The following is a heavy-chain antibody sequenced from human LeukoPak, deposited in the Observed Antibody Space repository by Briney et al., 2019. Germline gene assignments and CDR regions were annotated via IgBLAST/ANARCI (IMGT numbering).Heavy chain of an antibody. V-gene: IGHV3-48*01. CDR2: ISSRGSSI. Sequence: PGGSLRLSCATSGFTLSSYNMNWVRQAPGKGLEWVSYISSRGSSIQYADSVKGRFTISRDNSRNTLYLQMKSLRAEDTAVYFCAKVLTGSQDYWGQGTLVTVSS. D-gene: IGHD7-27*01. CDR3: AKVLTGSQDY. CDR1: GFTLSSYN. J-gene: IGHJ4*02.